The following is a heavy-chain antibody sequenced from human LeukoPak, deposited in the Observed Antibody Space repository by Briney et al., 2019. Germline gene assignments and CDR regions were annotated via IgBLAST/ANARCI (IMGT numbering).Heavy chain of an antibody. CDR2: IKQDGSEK. CDR1: GFTFRDHY. V-gene: IGHV3-7*01. J-gene: IGHJ6*02. Sequence: GGSLRLSCAASGFTFRDHYMSWVRQAPGKGLEWVANIKQDGSEKYYVDSVKGRFTISRDNAKNSLYLQMNSLRAEDTAVYYCARDRGRWLQFYYYYYGMDVWGQGTTVTVSS. D-gene: IGHD5-24*01. CDR3: ARDRGRWLQFYYYYYGMDV.